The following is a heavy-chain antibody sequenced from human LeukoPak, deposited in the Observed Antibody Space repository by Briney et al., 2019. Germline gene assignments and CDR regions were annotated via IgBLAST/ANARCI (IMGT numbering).Heavy chain of an antibody. D-gene: IGHD3-22*01. V-gene: IGHV4-59*01. CDR2: IDHSGST. Sequence: PSETLSLTCTVSGASISSYYWSWIRQPPGKGLEWIGYIDHSGSTNYNPSLKSRVTISVDTPKNQFSLKLSSVTAADTAVYYCARTVYYYDTSGYHHDAFDIGGQGTMVTVS. CDR3: ARTVYYYDTSGYHHDAFDI. CDR1: GASISSYY. J-gene: IGHJ3*02.